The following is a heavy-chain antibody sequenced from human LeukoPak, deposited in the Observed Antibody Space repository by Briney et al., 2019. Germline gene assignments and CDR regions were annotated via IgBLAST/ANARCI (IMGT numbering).Heavy chain of an antibody. J-gene: IGHJ2*01. CDR3: ARHTGRGITRYRYWYFDL. CDR2: IYYSGST. D-gene: IGHD2-8*02. CDR1: GGSISSGSYY. V-gene: IGHV4-39*01. Sequence: PSQTLSLTCTVSGGSISSGSYYWGWIRQPPGKGLEWIGSIYYSGSTYYNPSRKSRVTISVDTSQNQFSMKLLSLPAAHTAGYYCARHTGRGITRYRYWYFDLWGRGNLLSVSS.